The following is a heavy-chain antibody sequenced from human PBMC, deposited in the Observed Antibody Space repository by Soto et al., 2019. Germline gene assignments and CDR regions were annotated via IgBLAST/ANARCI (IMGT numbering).Heavy chain of an antibody. V-gene: IGHV4-61*01. CDR3: ARDPRNWNDAY. Sequence: QVQLQESGPGLVKHSETLSLTCTVSGGAVSSGSYYWSWIRQPPGKGLEWIGYIYYTGSTNYNPSLKSRVPISVDTSKTQFSLQLSSVTAADPAVYSCARDPRNWNDAYWGQGTLVTVSS. CDR2: IYYTGST. D-gene: IGHD1-20*01. J-gene: IGHJ4*02. CDR1: GGAVSSGSYY.